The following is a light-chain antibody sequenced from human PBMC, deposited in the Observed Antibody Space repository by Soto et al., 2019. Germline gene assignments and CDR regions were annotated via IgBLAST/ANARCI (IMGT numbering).Light chain of an antibody. V-gene: IGKV3-15*01. CDR1: QSVSSN. J-gene: IGKJ1*01. Sequence: EIVLPPSPATLSVSPGERAPLSCRASQSVSSNLAWYQQNPGQAPRLLIYGASTRATGIPARFSGSGSGTEFTLTISSLQSEDFAVYYCQEYNNWPPRAWTFGQGTKVEIK. CDR2: GAS. CDR3: QEYNNWPPRAWT.